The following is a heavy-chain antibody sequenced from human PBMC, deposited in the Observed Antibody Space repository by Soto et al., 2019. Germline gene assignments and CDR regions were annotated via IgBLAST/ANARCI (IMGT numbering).Heavy chain of an antibody. V-gene: IGHV3-23*01. D-gene: IGHD6-13*01. Sequence: EVQLLESGGGLVQPGGSLRLSCAASGFTFSSYAMSWVRQAPGKGLEWVSAISGSGGSTYYADSVKGRFTISRDNSKNTLYLQMNSLRAEDTAVYYCAKDSTPLGSSSWYSDWFDPWGQGTLVTVSS. CDR3: AKDSTPLGSSSWYSDWFDP. CDR1: GFTFSSYA. CDR2: ISGSGGST. J-gene: IGHJ5*02.